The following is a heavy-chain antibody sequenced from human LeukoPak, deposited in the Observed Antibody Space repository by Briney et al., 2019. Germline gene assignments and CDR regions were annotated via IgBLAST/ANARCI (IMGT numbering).Heavy chain of an antibody. CDR3: AKTHIVVIPAAVLDYYMDV. Sequence: GGSLRLSCAASGFSISDKYMSWVRQAPGKGLEWVSVTYSDGTTHYADSVEGRFTISRDNSKNMLYLQMNSLRAEDTAVYYCAKTHIVVIPAAVLDYYMDVWGKGTTVTVSS. D-gene: IGHD2-2*02. V-gene: IGHV3-53*01. CDR2: TYSDGTT. J-gene: IGHJ6*03. CDR1: GFSISDKY.